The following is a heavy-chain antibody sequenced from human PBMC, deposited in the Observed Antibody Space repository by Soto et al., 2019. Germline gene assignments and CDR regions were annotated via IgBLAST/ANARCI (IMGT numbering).Heavy chain of an antibody. CDR1: GFTFSSYA. CDR2: ISGSGDST. V-gene: IGHV3-23*01. D-gene: IGHD3-22*01. Sequence: LRLSCAASGFTFSSYAMSWVRQAPGKGLEWVSAISGSGDSTYDADSVRGRFTISRDNSKNTLYLQMNSLRAEDTAVYYCAKDQSSSYYYFDYWGQRTLVTGSS. J-gene: IGHJ4*02. CDR3: AKDQSSSYYYFDY.